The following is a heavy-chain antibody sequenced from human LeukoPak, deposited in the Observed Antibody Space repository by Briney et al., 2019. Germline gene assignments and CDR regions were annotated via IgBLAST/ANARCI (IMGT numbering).Heavy chain of an antibody. V-gene: IGHV4-39*01. D-gene: IGHD3-10*01. CDR2: IYDSGST. J-gene: IGHJ5*02. Sequence: SETLSLTCTVSGGSIRSSYYWGWIRQPPGKGLEWIGSIYDSGSTYYNPSLKSRVTISVNTSKNQFSLKLNSVTAADTAVYYCARHYGPWGQGTLVTVSS. CDR1: GGSIRSSYY. CDR3: ARHYGP.